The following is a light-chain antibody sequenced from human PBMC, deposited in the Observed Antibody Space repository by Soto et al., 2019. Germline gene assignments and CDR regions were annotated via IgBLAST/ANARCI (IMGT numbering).Light chain of an antibody. CDR3: QRYSDYQYI. J-gene: IGKJ2*01. V-gene: IGKV1-5*03. CDR2: KAT. CDR1: QSITTW. Sequence: DIQMTQSPSTLSASVGDRVTITCRASQSITTWLAWYQQKPGKAPKLLIYKATNLQSVVPSRFSGSGSGTEFSLTISSLQPDDFATYYCQRYSDYQYIFGQGTKLEIK.